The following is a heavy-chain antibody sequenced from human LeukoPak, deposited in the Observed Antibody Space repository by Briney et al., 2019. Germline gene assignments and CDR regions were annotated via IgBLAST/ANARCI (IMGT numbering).Heavy chain of an antibody. J-gene: IGHJ4*02. V-gene: IGHV5-51*01. CDR2: IWPDDSNI. CDR3: ARDGTRGYNYDY. D-gene: IGHD5-24*01. CDR1: GYTFTNHW. Sequence: GGSLQISCKGSGYTFTNHWIDWVRRMPGKGLEWMGMIWPDDSNIKYSPSFQGQVTISADKSIRTVYLQWNSLKASDTAIYYCARDGTRGYNYDYWGQGTLVTVSS.